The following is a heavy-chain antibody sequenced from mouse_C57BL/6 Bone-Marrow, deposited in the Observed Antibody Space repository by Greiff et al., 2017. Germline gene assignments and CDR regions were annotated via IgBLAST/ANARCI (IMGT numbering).Heavy chain of an antibody. CDR1: GFTFSDYG. J-gene: IGHJ3*01. CDR3: ARVVWFAY. Sequence: EVKVVESGGGLVKPGGSLKLSCAASGFTFSDYGMHWVRQAPEKGLEWVAYISSGSSTIYYADTAKGRFTISKDNAKNTLFLQMTSLRSGDTAMYYCARVVWFAYWGQGTLVTVSA. CDR2: ISSGSSTI. V-gene: IGHV5-17*01. D-gene: IGHD1-1*02.